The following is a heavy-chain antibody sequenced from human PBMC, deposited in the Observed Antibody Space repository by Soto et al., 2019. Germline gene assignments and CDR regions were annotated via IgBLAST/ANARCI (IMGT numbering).Heavy chain of an antibody. J-gene: IGHJ6*02. V-gene: IGHV3-74*01. D-gene: IGHD2-2*01. CDR3: GSGYCSSTSCARWGCYNGMDV. CDR1: GFTFSIYW. CDR2: INSDGSIT. Sequence: EVQLVESGGGLVQPGGSLRLSCAASGFTFSIYWMNWVRQAPGKGLVWVSRINSDGSITSYADSVKGRFTISRDNEKNTLYLQKNSLTAEDTAVYYCGSGYCSSTSCARWGCYNGMDVWGQGTTVTVSS.